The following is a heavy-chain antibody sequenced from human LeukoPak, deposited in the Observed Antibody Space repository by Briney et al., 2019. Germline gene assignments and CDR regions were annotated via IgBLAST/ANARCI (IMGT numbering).Heavy chain of an antibody. Sequence: PGGSLRLSCAASGFTFSSYWMSWVRQAPGKGLEWVANIKQDGSEKYYVDSVKGRFTISRDNSKSTVYLQMNSLRVEDAAVYYFSKDLTSDFGGDLDPWGQGTLVTVSS. J-gene: IGHJ5*02. CDR2: IKQDGSEK. CDR3: SKDLTSDFGGDLDP. V-gene: IGHV3-7*01. CDR1: GFTFSSYW. D-gene: IGHD3-10*01.